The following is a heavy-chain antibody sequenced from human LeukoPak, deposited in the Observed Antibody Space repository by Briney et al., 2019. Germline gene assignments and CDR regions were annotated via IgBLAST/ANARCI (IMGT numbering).Heavy chain of an antibody. Sequence: SETLSLTCTVSGGSVSSYYWSWMRQPPGKGLEWIGYIYYSGSTNYNPSLKSRVTISVDTSKNQFSLKLSSVTAADTAVYYCARDWGVDTAMVFDYWGQGTLVTVSS. CDR2: IYYSGST. D-gene: IGHD5-18*01. CDR3: ARDWGVDTAMVFDY. J-gene: IGHJ4*02. CDR1: GGSVSSYY. V-gene: IGHV4-59*02.